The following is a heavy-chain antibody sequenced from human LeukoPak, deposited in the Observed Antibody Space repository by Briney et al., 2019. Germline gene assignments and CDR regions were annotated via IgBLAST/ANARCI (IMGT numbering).Heavy chain of an antibody. CDR1: GFTFSSYA. J-gene: IGHJ4*02. CDR3: AKYYSQSRAVYYFDY. D-gene: IGHD3-10*01. V-gene: IGHV3-23*01. CDR2: ISGSGGST. Sequence: PGGSLRLSCAASGFTFSSYAMSWVRQAPGKGLEWVSAISGSGGSTYYADSVKGRFTISRDNSKNTLYLQMNSLRAEDTAVYYCAKYYSQSRAVYYFDYWGQGTLVTVSS.